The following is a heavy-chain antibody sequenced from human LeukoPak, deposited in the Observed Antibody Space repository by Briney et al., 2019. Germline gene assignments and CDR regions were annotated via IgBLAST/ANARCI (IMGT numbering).Heavy chain of an antibody. CDR3: ARGHGDFPVNYYFDL. V-gene: IGHV3-74*01. Sequence: GGSLRLSCAASGFTFTTYWMHWVRQAPGKGLVWVSRIKNDGTSTSYADSVKGRFTISRDNAKNTLYLRMNSLRAEDTAVYYCARGHGDFPVNYYFDLWGRGTLVTVSS. J-gene: IGHJ2*01. D-gene: IGHD4-17*01. CDR2: IKNDGTST. CDR1: GFTFTTYW.